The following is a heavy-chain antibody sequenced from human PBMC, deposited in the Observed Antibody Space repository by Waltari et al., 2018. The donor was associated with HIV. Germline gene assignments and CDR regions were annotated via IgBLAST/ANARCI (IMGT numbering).Heavy chain of an antibody. V-gene: IGHV1-69*06. CDR3: ASFRTAGSPHYYYYGMDV. J-gene: IGHJ6*02. Sequence: QVQLVQSGAEVKKPGSSVKVSCKASGGTFSSYAISWVRQAPGQGLEWMGGIIPIFGTANYAQKFQGRVTITADKSTSTAYMELSSLRSEDTAVYYCASFRTAGSPHYYYYGMDVWGQGTTVTVSS. D-gene: IGHD6-13*01. CDR1: GGTFSSYA. CDR2: IIPIFGTA.